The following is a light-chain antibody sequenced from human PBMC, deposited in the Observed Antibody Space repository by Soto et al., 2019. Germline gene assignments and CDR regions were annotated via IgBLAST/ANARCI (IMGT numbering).Light chain of an antibody. CDR3: QQTYSAPHT. V-gene: IGKV1-39*01. CDR2: SAS. Sequence: DIKMTQSPSTLSASVGDRVTITCRASQTISNFLNWYQKKPGKAPTLLIYSASSLQRGVPANFSGSGSGADFTLTISHVRPEDLATYYCQQTYSAPHTFGQRTKVDI. J-gene: IGKJ2*01. CDR1: QTISNF.